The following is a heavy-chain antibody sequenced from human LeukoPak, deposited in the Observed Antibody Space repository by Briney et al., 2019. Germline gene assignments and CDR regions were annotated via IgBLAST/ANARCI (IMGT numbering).Heavy chain of an antibody. D-gene: IGHD7-27*01. CDR3: ARDLPGAARGFDY. V-gene: IGHV3-53*01. CDR2: LYTNDAT. CDR1: GFIFSNHA. Sequence: GRSLRLSCSVSGFIFSNHAMHWVRQAPGKGLEWVSTLYTNDATYYEDSVKGRFTISRDSSKNTLYFRMSSVRIEDTAVYYCARDLPGAARGFDYWGQGTLVTVSS. J-gene: IGHJ4*02.